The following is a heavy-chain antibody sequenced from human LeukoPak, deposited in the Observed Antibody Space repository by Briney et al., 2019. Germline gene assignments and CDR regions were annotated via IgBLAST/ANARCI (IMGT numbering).Heavy chain of an antibody. D-gene: IGHD2-2*01. CDR1: GFSSSDFY. V-gene: IGHV3-11*03. CDR2: ISKGPIYT. J-gene: IGHJ4*02. CDR3: ARPPLAPGHSYLPVVNY. Sequence: GGSLRLSCAASGFSSSDFYMSWIRQAPGKGLEWISYISKGPIYTNYADSVKGRFTISRDNTKNSLSLQMNSLRADAPAVYSCARPPLAPGHSYLPVVNYGGQGALVTAPS.